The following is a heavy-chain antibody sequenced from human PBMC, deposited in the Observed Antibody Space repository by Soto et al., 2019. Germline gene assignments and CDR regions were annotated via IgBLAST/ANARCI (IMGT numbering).Heavy chain of an antibody. Sequence: EVLLLESGGGLVQPGGSLRLSCEASGFSFSSFAMNWVRQAPGKGLEWVSAIGDSGASTYYADSVKGRFTISRDNSSNTRYLQLNSFRAEGTAVYYGAKGVEVDVWGNGTMVTVSS. CDR3: AKGVEVDV. J-gene: IGHJ6*04. D-gene: IGHD2-15*01. CDR1: GFSFSSFA. V-gene: IGHV3-23*01. CDR2: IGDSGAST.